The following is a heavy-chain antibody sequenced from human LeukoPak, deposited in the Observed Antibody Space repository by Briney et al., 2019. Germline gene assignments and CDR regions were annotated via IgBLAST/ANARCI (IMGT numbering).Heavy chain of an antibody. V-gene: IGHV3-30*02. CDR3: AKSTSLNFDY. D-gene: IGHD2-2*01. CDR1: GFTFSSYG. Sequence: GGSLRLSCAASGFTFSSYGMHWVRQAPGKGLEWVAFIRYGGSNKYYADSVKGRFTISRDNSKNTLYLQMNSLRAEDTAVYYCAKSTSLNFDYWGQGTLVTVSS. J-gene: IGHJ4*02. CDR2: IRYGGSNK.